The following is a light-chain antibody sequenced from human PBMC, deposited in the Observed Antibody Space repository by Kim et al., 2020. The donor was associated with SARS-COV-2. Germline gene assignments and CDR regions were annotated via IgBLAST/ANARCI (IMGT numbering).Light chain of an antibody. Sequence: PGERAPPTYRASRGVYSYLAWYQNNPARSPSLLFCVKSTGATGTPTSFSGSGSGTEFTLTISGLRSEDFAVYSCQKYNTGPPLTLGGGTKVDIK. CDR1: RGVYSY. J-gene: IGKJ4*01. CDR3: QKYNTGPPLT. CDR2: VKS. V-gene: IGKV3-15*01.